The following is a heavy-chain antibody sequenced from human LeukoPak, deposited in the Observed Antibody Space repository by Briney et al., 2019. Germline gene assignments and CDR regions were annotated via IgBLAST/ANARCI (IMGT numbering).Heavy chain of an antibody. CDR3: AIGATKSNWFDP. J-gene: IGHJ5*02. D-gene: IGHD1-26*01. Sequence: ASVKVSCKASGYTFTSYDINWVRQATGQGLEWMGWINPNSGGTNYAQKFQGRVTMTRDTSISTAYMELSSLRSEDTAVYYCAIGATKSNWFDPWGQGTLVTVSS. CDR2: INPNSGGT. V-gene: IGHV1-2*02. CDR1: GYTFTSYD.